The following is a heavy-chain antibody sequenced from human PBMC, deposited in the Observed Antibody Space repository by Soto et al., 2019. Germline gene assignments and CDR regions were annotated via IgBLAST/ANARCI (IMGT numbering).Heavy chain of an antibody. V-gene: IGHV4-30-4*01. Sequence: SETLSLTCTVSGGSIRSADDFWSWIRQPPGKGLEWIGYIYYSGSTQYNPSLKSRVALSIDTSKNQFSLKMNSVTAADTAVYYCVRVGRFCSSDNCPYYYYGMDVWGQGTTVTVSS. D-gene: IGHD2-2*01. CDR2: IYYSGST. J-gene: IGHJ6*02. CDR1: GGSIRSADDF. CDR3: VRVGRFCSSDNCPYYYYGMDV.